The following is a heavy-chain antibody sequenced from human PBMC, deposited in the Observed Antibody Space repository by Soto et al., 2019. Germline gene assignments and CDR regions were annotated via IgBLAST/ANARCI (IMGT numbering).Heavy chain of an antibody. V-gene: IGHV4-34*01. D-gene: IGHD2-2*03. CDR3: ARGLDNGMDV. CDR1: GGSFSGYY. CDR2: INHSGST. J-gene: IGHJ6*02. Sequence: SETLSLTCAVYGGSFSGYYWSWIRQPPGKGLEWIGEINHSGSTNYNPSLKSRVTISVDTSKNQFSLKLSSVTAADTAVYYCARGLDNGMDVWGQGTTVTVSS.